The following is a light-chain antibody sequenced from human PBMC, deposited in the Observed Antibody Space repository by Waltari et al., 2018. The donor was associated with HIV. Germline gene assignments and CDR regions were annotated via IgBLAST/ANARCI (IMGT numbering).Light chain of an antibody. CDR1: KLEEKY. Sequence: SYELTQPPSVSVSPGQAATITCSGDKLEEKYVCWYQQKPGRSPVLVIFQDDKRLSGIPDRFSGSNSGNTATLTISGTQTMDEADYYCQAWDSGTGVFGTGTTVTVL. CDR3: QAWDSGTGV. J-gene: IGLJ1*01. V-gene: IGLV3-1*01. CDR2: QDD.